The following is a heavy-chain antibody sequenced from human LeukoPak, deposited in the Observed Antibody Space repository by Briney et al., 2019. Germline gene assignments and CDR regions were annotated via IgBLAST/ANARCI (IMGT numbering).Heavy chain of an antibody. CDR2: ISYDGSNK. CDR3: ARVPANYYGSGSYYNDGWFDP. V-gene: IGHV3-30*03. Sequence: PGRSLRLSCAASGFTFSSYGMHWVRQAPGKGLEWVAVISYDGSNKYYADSVKGRFTISRDNSKNTLYLQMSSLRSEDTAVYYCARVPANYYGSGSYYNDGWFDPWGQGTLVTVSS. D-gene: IGHD3-10*01. CDR1: GFTFSSYG. J-gene: IGHJ5*02.